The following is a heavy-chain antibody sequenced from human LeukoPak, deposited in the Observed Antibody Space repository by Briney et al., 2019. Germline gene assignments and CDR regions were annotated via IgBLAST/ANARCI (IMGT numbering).Heavy chain of an antibody. D-gene: IGHD3-10*01. Sequence: GASVKVSCKASGYTFTSYGISWVRQAPGQGLEWMGWISAYNGNTNYAQKLQGRVTMTTDTSTSTAYMELRSLRSDDTAVYYCARDVHIMVRGAAEYFHHWGQGTLVTVSS. CDR2: ISAYNGNT. V-gene: IGHV1-18*01. J-gene: IGHJ1*01. CDR3: ARDVHIMVRGAAEYFHH. CDR1: GYTFTSYG.